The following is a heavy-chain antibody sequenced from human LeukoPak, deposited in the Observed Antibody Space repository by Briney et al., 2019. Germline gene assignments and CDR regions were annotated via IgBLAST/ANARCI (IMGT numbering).Heavy chain of an antibody. J-gene: IGHJ4*02. CDR1: GFTFSNYW. V-gene: IGHV3-7*04. Sequence: GGSLRLSCAASGFTFSNYWMNWVRQATGKGLEWVANIKEDGSAKYYVDSVKGRFTISRDNAKKSLDLQMNSLRAEDTAVYYCARTNLFDYWGQGTLVTVSS. CDR2: IKEDGSAK. CDR3: ARTNLFDY.